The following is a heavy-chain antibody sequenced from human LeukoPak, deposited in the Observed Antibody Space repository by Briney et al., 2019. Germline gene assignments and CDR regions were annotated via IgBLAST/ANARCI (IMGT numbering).Heavy chain of an antibody. V-gene: IGHV3-33*01. Sequence: GGSLRLSCAASGFTFSSYGMHWFRQAPGKGLEWVAVIWYDGSNKYYADSVKGRFTISRDNSKNTLYLQMNSMRAEDTAVYYCARAATVVTDNWFDPWGQGTLVTVSS. CDR3: ARAATVVTDNWFDP. CDR2: IWYDGSNK. CDR1: GFTFSSYG. D-gene: IGHD4-23*01. J-gene: IGHJ5*02.